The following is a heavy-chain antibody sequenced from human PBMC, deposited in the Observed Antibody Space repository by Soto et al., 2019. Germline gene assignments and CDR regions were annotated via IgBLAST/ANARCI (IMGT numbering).Heavy chain of an antibody. CDR2: INHSGST. D-gene: IGHD3-3*01. J-gene: IGHJ6*02. V-gene: IGHV4-34*01. CDR1: GGSFSGYY. Sequence: SETLSLTCAVYGGSFSGYYWSWIRQPPGKGLEWIGEINHSGSTNYNPSLKSRVTISVDTSKNQFSLKLSSVTAADTAVYYCARGTGIFGVVIMYYYYGMDVWGQGTTVT. CDR3: ARGTGIFGVVIMYYYYGMDV.